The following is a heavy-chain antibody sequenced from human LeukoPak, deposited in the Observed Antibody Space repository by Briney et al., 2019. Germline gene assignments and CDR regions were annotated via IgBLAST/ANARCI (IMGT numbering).Heavy chain of an antibody. J-gene: IGHJ3*02. Sequence: GGSLRLSCAASGFTFSSYSMNWVRQAPGKGLEWVAVISYDGSNKYYADSVKGRFTISRDNSKNTLYLQMSSLRAEDTAVYYCAKADYPHAFDIWGQGTMVTVSS. CDR2: ISYDGSNK. CDR3: AKADYPHAFDI. D-gene: IGHD4/OR15-4a*01. CDR1: GFTFSSYS. V-gene: IGHV3-30*18.